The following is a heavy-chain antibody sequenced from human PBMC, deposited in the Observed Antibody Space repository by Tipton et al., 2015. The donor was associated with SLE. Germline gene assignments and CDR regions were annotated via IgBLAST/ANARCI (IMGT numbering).Heavy chain of an antibody. CDR3: ARVYSWSYYKAFDI. V-gene: IGHV4-59*12. Sequence: TLSLTCTVSGGSISNYYWSWVRQPPGKGLEWIGFIYNGGRTRYNPSLESRVTMSVDTSRNQFSLNLSSATAADTAVYYCARVYSWSYYKAFDIWGQGTMVTVSS. CDR1: GGSISNYY. CDR2: IYNGGRT. J-gene: IGHJ3*02. D-gene: IGHD1-26*01.